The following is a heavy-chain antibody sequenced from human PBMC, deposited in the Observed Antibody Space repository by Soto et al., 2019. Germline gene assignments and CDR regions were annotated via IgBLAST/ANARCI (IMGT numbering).Heavy chain of an antibody. J-gene: IGHJ4*02. V-gene: IGHV3-48*03. CDR2: ISLSGSTI. CDR1: GFAFSNYE. Sequence: VHLVESGGGLVKPGGSLRLSCTVSGFAFSNYEMNWVRQAPGKGLEWVSYISLSGSTIYYADSVKGRFTISRDDAKNSLYLQMDSLRADDTAVYYCARESFSASPNFFDYWGQGTLVTVSS. CDR3: ARESFSASPNFFDY. D-gene: IGHD3-3*02.